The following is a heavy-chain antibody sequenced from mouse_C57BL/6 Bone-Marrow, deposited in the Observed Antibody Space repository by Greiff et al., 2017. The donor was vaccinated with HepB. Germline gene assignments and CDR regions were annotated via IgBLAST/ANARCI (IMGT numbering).Heavy chain of an antibody. D-gene: IGHD1-1*01. V-gene: IGHV1-81*01. CDR1: GYTFTSSG. CDR2: IYPRSGNT. J-gene: IGHJ2*01. CDR3: ARTGSKRYFDY. Sequence: QVQLQQSGAELARPGASVKLSCKASGYTFTSSGISWVKQSTGQGLEWIGEIYPRSGNTYYNEKFKGKATLTADKSSISAYMELRSLSSEYSAVFFCARTGSKRYFDYWGQGTTRTVSS.